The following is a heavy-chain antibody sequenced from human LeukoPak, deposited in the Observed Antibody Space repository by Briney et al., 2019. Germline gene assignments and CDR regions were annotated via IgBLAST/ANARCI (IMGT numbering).Heavy chain of an antibody. V-gene: IGHV3-30*14. CDR3: VRDVHCGGDCYSYDY. Sequence: GGSLRLSCAASGFTFSSYAMHWVRQAPGKGLEWVAVISYDGSNKYYADSVKGRFTISRENAKNSLYLQMNSLRAGDTAVYYCVRDVHCGGDCYSYDYWGQGTLVTVSS. CDR1: GFTFSSYA. J-gene: IGHJ4*02. D-gene: IGHD2-21*02. CDR2: ISYDGSNK.